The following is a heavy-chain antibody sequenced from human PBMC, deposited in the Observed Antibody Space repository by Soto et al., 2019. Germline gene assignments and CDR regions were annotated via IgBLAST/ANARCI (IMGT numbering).Heavy chain of an antibody. CDR2: MFYSGST. CDR3: ARQSIPIGEVIARDGFDI. Sequence: QVQLQESGPGLVKPSETLSLTCSVSGGSISSTKYYWGWIRQPPGKGLERIGSMFYSGSTDYNPSLKSRVTLSADTSKSQFSLKLSSVTAADTAVYYCARQSIPIGEVIARDGFDIWGQGTMVTVSS. V-gene: IGHV4-39*01. CDR1: GGSISSTKYY. J-gene: IGHJ3*02. D-gene: IGHD3-16*02.